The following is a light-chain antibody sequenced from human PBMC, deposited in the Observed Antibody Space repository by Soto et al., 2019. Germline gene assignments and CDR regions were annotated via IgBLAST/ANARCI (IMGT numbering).Light chain of an antibody. CDR2: EVS. Sequence: QSVLTQPPSASGSPAQSVTISCTGTSSDVGGYNYVSWYQQHPGKAPTLMIYEVSKRPSGVPDRFSGSKSGNTASLTVSGLQAEDEGDYYCSSYVGSNNFVFGGGAKVTVL. J-gene: IGLJ2*01. CDR3: SSYVGSNNFV. CDR1: SSDVGGYNY. V-gene: IGLV2-8*01.